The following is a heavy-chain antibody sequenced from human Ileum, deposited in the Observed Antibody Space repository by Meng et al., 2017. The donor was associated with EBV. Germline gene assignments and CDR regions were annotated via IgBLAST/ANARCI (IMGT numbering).Heavy chain of an antibody. CDR2: IYQSGST. V-gene: IGHV4-39*07. J-gene: IGHJ4*02. D-gene: IGHD4-23*01. CDR3: ARDMAIAGIHGGDYFDY. Sequence: QVHVQESGPGPVKPSGPLSLSCPVSGDSIVTSNSSWGWLRQPPGMRLEWIGSIYQSGSTRYNPSLKNRATISLDTSKNRFSLKLTSVTDADTAIYYCARDMAIAGIHGGDYFDYWGQGTLVTVSS. CDR1: GDSIVTSNSS.